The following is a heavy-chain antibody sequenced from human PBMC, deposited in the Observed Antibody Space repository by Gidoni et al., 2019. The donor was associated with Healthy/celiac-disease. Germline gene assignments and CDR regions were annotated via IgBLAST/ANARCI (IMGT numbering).Heavy chain of an antibody. CDR1: GGSISSSSYY. Sequence: LQLQESGPGLVKPSETLSLTCTVSGGSISSSSYYWGWIRQPPGKGLEWIGSIYYSGSTYYNPSLKSRVTISVETAKNQFSLKLSNVTAADTAVYYGESQRYGSSTSCYHDAFDIWGQGTMVTVSS. J-gene: IGHJ3*02. D-gene: IGHD2-2*01. CDR2: IYYSGST. V-gene: IGHV4-39*01. CDR3: ESQRYGSSTSCYHDAFDI.